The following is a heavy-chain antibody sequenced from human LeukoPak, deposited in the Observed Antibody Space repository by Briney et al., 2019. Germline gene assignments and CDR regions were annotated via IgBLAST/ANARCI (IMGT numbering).Heavy chain of an antibody. D-gene: IGHD3-22*01. CDR2: ISAYNGNT. J-gene: IGHJ4*02. CDR1: GYTFTSYG. Sequence: ASVKVSCKASGYTFTSYGISWVRQAPGRGLEWMGWISAYNGNTNYAQKLQGRVTMTTDTSTSTAYMELRSLRSDDTAVYYRARDAFPTMTPYFDYWGQGTLVTVSS. V-gene: IGHV1-18*01. CDR3: ARDAFPTMTPYFDY.